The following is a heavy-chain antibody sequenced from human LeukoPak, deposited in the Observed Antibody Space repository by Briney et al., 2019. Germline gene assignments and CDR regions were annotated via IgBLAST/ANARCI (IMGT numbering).Heavy chain of an antibody. CDR2: IYSGGNT. J-gene: IGHJ6*03. CDR1: GSTVSSNY. V-gene: IGHV3-53*01. CDR3: ARALRGYSYTYYYYMDV. D-gene: IGHD5-18*01. Sequence: GGSLRLSCAASGSTVSSNYMSWVRQPPGKGREWASVIYSGGNTYYADSVKGRFTISRDNSKNTLYLQMNSLRAEDTAVYYCARALRGYSYTYYYYMDVWGKGTTVTVSS.